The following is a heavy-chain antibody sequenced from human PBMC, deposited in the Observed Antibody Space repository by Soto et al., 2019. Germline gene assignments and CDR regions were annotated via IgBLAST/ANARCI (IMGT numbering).Heavy chain of an antibody. V-gene: IGHV1-69*01. CDR3: ARSPPDYYDSSGYPYYFDY. D-gene: IGHD3-22*01. CDR2: IIPIFGTA. CDR1: GGTFSSYA. J-gene: IGHJ4*02. Sequence: QVQLVQSGAEVKKPGSSVKVSCKASGGTFSSYAISWVRQAPGQGLEWMGGIIPIFGTANYAQKFQGRVTITADESTSTAYMELGSLRSEDTAVYYCARSPPDYYDSSGYPYYFDYWGQGTLVTVSS.